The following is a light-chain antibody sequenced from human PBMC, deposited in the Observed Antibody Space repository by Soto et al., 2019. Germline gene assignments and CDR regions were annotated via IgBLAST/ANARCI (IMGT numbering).Light chain of an antibody. CDR3: QSYDSGNVVV. CDR1: SGSIASNY. Sequence: NFMLTQPHSVSESPGKTVTISCTRSSGSIASNYVQWYQQRPGSAPTTVIYEDNQRPSGVPDRFSGSIDSSSNSASLTISGLKTEDEADYYCQSYDSGNVVVFGGGTKLTVL. J-gene: IGLJ2*01. V-gene: IGLV6-57*04. CDR2: EDN.